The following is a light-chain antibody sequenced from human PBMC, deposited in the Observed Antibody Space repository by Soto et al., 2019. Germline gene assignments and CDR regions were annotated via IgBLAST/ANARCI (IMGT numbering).Light chain of an antibody. Sequence: EIVMTQSPATLSVSPGERATLSCRASQSVSSNLAWYQQKPGQAPRLLIYGSSTRATGIPARFSGSGSGTEVTLTISSLQSEDFAVYYFQHYNNLPRTFGQGTKVEIK. CDR2: GSS. V-gene: IGKV3-15*01. CDR1: QSVSSN. J-gene: IGKJ1*01. CDR3: QHYNNLPRT.